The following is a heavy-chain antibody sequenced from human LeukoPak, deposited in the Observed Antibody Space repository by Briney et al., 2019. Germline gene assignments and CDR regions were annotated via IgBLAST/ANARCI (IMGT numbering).Heavy chain of an antibody. J-gene: IGHJ4*01. CDR2: IYISGTT. CDR3: ARDEAGSGYIDY. D-gene: IGHD3-22*01. Sequence: SETLSLTCTVSGGSISSYYWSWIRQPPGKGLEGIGRIYISGTTHYNSSLNSRITMQLDTPKNECSLKLSSVTAADTAVYYCARDEAGSGYIDYWGQGTLVTVSS. V-gene: IGHV4-4*07. CDR1: GGSISSYY.